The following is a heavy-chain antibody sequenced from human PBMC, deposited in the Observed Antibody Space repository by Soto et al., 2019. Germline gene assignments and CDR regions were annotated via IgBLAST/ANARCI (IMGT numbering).Heavy chain of an antibody. Sequence: SVKVSCKASGCTFSSYAISWVRQAPGQGLEWMGGIIPIFGTANYAQKFQGRVTITADESTSTAYMELSSLRSEDTAVYYCATPKVAATDKNYFDYWGQGTPVTVSS. V-gene: IGHV1-69*13. CDR3: ATPKVAATDKNYFDY. CDR1: GCTFSSYA. CDR2: IIPIFGTA. J-gene: IGHJ4*02. D-gene: IGHD2-15*01.